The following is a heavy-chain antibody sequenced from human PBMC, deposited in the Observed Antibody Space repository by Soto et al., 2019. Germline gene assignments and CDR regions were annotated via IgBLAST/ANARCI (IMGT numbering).Heavy chain of an antibody. D-gene: IGHD1-1*01. CDR1: GGSISSGDYY. J-gene: IGHJ5*02. Sequence: SETLSLTCTVSGGSISSGDYYWSWIRQPPGKGLEWVGYIYHSGSTYYNPSLKSRVTISVDRSKNRFSLNLSSVTAADTAVYYFPRANCPFTGTYPNWFDPRARGTSVPVS. CDR3: PRANCPFTGTYPNWFDP. CDR2: IYHSGST. V-gene: IGHV4-30-2*01.